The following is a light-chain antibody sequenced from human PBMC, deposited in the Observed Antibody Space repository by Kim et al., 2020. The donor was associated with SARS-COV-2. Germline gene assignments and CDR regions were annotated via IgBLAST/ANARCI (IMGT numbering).Light chain of an antibody. Sequence: AIHMTQSPSPLSASVGDRITITCRASQYIRNDLGWYQQKPGKAPKLLIFAASSLQSGVPSRFSGSGSGTDFTLTISSLQPEDFATYYCLQDNDYPYTFGQGTKLEI. V-gene: IGKV1-6*01. CDR3: LQDNDYPYT. J-gene: IGKJ2*01. CDR2: AAS. CDR1: QYIRND.